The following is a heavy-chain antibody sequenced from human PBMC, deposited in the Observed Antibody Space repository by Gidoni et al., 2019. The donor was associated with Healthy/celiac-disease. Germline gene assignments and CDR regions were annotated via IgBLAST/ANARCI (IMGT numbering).Heavy chain of an antibody. Sequence: EVQLVESGGGLIQPGGSLRLSCAASGFTVSSNDMNWVRQAPGKGLEWVSVIYSGGSTYYADSVKGRFTISSDNSKNTLYLQMNSLRAEDTAVYYCARDRITITKAFYYYYYGMDVWGQGTTVTVSS. CDR1: GFTVSSND. V-gene: IGHV3-53*01. CDR3: ARDRITITKAFYYYYYGMDV. J-gene: IGHJ6*02. CDR2: IYSGGST. D-gene: IGHD3-3*01.